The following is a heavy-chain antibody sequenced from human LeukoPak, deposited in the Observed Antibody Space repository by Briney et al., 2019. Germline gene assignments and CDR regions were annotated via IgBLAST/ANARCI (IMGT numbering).Heavy chain of an antibody. CDR2: IYPGDSDT. CDR3: ARGLCGGDCSFDAFDI. J-gene: IGHJ3*02. D-gene: IGHD2-21*02. V-gene: IGHV5-51*01. Sequence: GESLKISCKGSGYSFTSYWIGWVRQMPGKGLEWMGIIYPGDSDTRYSPSFQGQVTISADKSISTAYLQWSSLKASDTAMYYCARGLCGGDCSFDAFDIWGQGIMVTVSS. CDR1: GYSFTSYW.